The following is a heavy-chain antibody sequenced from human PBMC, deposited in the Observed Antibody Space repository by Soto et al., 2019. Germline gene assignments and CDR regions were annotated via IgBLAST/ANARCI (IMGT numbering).Heavy chain of an antibody. Sequence: TLSLTCTVSGGSISSGDYYWSWIRQPPGKGLEWIGYIYYSGSTYYNPSLKSRVTISVDTSKNQFSLKLSSVTAADTAVYYCARATTVTTFYYYYYYGMDVWGQGTTVTVSS. CDR1: GGSISSGDYY. CDR2: IYYSGST. V-gene: IGHV4-30-4*01. D-gene: IGHD4-17*01. CDR3: ARATTVTTFYYYYYYGMDV. J-gene: IGHJ6*02.